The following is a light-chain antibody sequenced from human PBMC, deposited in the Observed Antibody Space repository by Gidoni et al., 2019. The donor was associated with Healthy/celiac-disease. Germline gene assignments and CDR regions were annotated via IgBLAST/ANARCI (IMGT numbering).Light chain of an antibody. V-gene: IGKV1-39*01. CDR1: QIISSY. CDR2: AAS. J-gene: IGKJ1*01. Sequence: DIQMTQSPSSLSASVGDRVTITCRASQIISSYLNWYQQKPGKAPKLLIYAASSLQSGVPSRFSGSGSGTDFTLTISSLQPEDFATYYGQQSYSTPRTFGQGTKVEIK. CDR3: QQSYSTPRT.